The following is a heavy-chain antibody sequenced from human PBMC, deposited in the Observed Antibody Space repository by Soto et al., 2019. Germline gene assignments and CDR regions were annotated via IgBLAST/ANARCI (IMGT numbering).Heavy chain of an antibody. CDR3: ARSRGIAAAGINAFDI. CDR1: GFTFSSYA. V-gene: IGHV3-64*01. CDR2: ISSNGGST. J-gene: IGHJ3*02. D-gene: IGHD6-13*01. Sequence: GGSLRLSCAASGFTFSSYAMHWVRQAPGKGLEYVSAISSNGGSTYYANSVKGAFTISRDNSNNTLYFQMGSLRAEDMAVYYCARSRGIAAAGINAFDIWGQGTMVTVSS.